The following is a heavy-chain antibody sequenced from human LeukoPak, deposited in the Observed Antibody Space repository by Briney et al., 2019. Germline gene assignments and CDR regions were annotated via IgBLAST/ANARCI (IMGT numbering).Heavy chain of an antibody. CDR3: AKDRPYCGGDCYSGAFDI. CDR2: ISGSGGST. J-gene: IGHJ3*02. Sequence: GGSLRLSCAASGFTFSSYAMSWVRQAPGKGLEWVSAISGSGGSTYYADSVKGRFTISRDNSKNTLYLQMNSLRAEDTAVYYCAKDRPYCGGDCYSGAFDIWGQGTMVTVSS. D-gene: IGHD2-21*02. V-gene: IGHV3-23*01. CDR1: GFTFSSYA.